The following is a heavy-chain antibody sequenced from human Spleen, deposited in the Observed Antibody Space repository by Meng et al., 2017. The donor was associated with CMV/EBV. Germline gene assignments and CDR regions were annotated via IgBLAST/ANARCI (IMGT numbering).Heavy chain of an antibody. CDR2: IYHSGTT. Sequence: SGGSISSGGYYWSWIRQHPGEGLEWIGYIYHSGTTYYTPYLQSRVTISIDTSKNQFFLKLSSVTAADTAVYYCARDRANYGPNGFDPWGQGTLVTVSS. CDR3: ARDRANYGPNGFDP. V-gene: IGHV4-31*02. CDR1: GGSISSGGYY. J-gene: IGHJ5*02. D-gene: IGHD3-10*01.